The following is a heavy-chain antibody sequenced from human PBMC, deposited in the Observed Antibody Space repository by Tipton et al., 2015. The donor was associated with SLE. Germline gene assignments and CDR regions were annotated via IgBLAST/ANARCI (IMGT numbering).Heavy chain of an antibody. CDR1: GFTFSSYS. CDR3: AKGRPMVRGVIITDYYYYYGMDV. V-gene: IGHV3-21*04. CDR2: ISSSSSYI. J-gene: IGHJ6*02. D-gene: IGHD3-10*01. Sequence: SLRLSCAASGFTFSSYSMNWVRQAPGKGLEWVSSISSSSSYIYYADSVKGRFTISRDNAKNSLYLQMNSLRAEDTAVYYCAKGRPMVRGVIITDYYYYYGMDVWGQGTTVTVSS.